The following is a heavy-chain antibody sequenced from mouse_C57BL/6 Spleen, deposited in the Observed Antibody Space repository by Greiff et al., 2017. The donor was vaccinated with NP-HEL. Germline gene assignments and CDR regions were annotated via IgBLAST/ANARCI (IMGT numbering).Heavy chain of an antibody. CDR2: IRNKANGYTT. V-gene: IGHV7-3*01. J-gene: IGHJ3*01. D-gene: IGHD1-1*01. CDR1: GFTFTDYY. CDR3: ARFPVRDYGSSPFAY. Sequence: EVMLVESGGGLVQPGGSLSLSCAASGFTFTDYYMSWVRQPPGTALEWLGFIRNKANGYTTEYSASVKGRFTISSVNSQSILYLQMNDQRAEDSATYYWARFPVRDYGSSPFAYWGQGTLVTVAA.